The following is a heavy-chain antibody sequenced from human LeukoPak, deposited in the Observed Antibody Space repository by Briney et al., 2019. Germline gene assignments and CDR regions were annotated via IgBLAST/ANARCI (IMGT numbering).Heavy chain of an antibody. Sequence: PSETLSLTCTVSGDSVNAYYWSWIRQPPGRGLEWIGYINYSGSTNYNPSLKSRVTISVDTSKNQFSLKLSSVTAADTAVYYCARAAPQYDSSGYYFDYWGQGTLVTVSS. CDR1: GDSVNAYY. D-gene: IGHD3-22*01. V-gene: IGHV4-59*02. J-gene: IGHJ4*02. CDR2: INYSGST. CDR3: ARAAPQYDSSGYYFDY.